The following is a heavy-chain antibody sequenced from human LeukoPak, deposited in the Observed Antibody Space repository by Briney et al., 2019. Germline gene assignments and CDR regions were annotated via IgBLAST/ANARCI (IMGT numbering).Heavy chain of an antibody. J-gene: IGHJ6*02. V-gene: IGHV4-39*07. CDR2: IYYSGND. Sequence: SETLSLTCTVSGGSIRSSSYYWGWIRQPPGKGLEWIGSIYYSGNDYYNPSLKSRVTISVDSSNNQFSLKLRSMTAADTAVYYCARLGTVRGNYYYYGMDVWGQGTTVTVSS. CDR3: ARLGTVRGNYYYYGMDV. D-gene: IGHD3-10*01. CDR1: GGSIRSSSYY.